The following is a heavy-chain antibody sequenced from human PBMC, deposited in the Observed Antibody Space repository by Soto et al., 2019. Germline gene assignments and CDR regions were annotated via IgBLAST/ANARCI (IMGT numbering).Heavy chain of an antibody. V-gene: IGHV4-34*01. D-gene: IGHD3-10*01. J-gene: IGHJ6*03. CDR1: GGSFSGYQ. Sequence: QVQLQQWGAGLLKPSETLSLTCAVYGGSFSGYQWSWIRQTPGKGLEWIGGINDSGDVNYNPSLKSRVTILVVAPKKEFAPRLRSVTAADTAVYYCARSLILLFGELSPRGGYYYYMDVWGKGTTVTVSS. CDR3: ARSLILLFGELSPRGGYYYYMDV. CDR2: INDSGDV.